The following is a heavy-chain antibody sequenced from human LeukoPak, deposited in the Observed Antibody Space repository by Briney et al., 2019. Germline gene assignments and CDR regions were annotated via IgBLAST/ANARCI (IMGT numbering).Heavy chain of an antibody. CDR2: FDPEDGET. CDR3: ATGLAQQLVGDAFDI. V-gene: IGHV1-24*01. CDR1: GYTFTSYY. D-gene: IGHD6-13*01. J-gene: IGHJ3*02. Sequence: ASVKVSCKASGYTFTSYYMHWVRQAPGKGLEWMGGFDPEDGETIYAQKFQGRVTMTEDTSTDTAYMELSSLRSEDTAVYYCATGLAQQLVGDAFDIWGQGTMVTVSS.